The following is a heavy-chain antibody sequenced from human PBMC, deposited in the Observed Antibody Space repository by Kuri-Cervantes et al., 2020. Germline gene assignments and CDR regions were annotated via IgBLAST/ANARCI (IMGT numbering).Heavy chain of an antibody. CDR3: AGEGVVTSAFDI. J-gene: IGHJ3*02. CDR2: SNAGNGNT. V-gene: IGHV1-3*02. D-gene: IGHD4-23*01. CDR1: GYTFTSDA. Sequence: ASVQVSCKASGYTFTSDAIHWVRQAPGQRLEWMGWSNAGNGNTKYSQEFHGSVTITRDTSASTAYMELSSLRSEDTAVYYCAGEGVVTSAFDIWGQGTMVTVSS.